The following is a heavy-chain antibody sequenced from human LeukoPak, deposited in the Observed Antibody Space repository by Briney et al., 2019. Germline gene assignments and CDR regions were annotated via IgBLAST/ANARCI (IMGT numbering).Heavy chain of an antibody. CDR2: IYSGGST. CDR1: RFTVSRNY. V-gene: IGHV3-53*01. J-gene: IGHJ4*02. D-gene: IGHD3-10*01. Sequence: GGSLRLSRAPSRFTVSRNYMSSVPQAPGKGLEWVSVIYSGGSTYYADSAKGRFTTSRDNSKNTLYLQMNSLRAEDTAVYYCANRGSVSSFDYGGQGTLVTVSS. CDR3: ANRGSVSSFDY.